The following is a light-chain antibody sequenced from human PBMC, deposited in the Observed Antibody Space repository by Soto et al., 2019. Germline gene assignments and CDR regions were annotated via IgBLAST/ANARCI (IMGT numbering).Light chain of an antibody. J-gene: IGKJ3*01. Sequence: IQMTQSPFSLSPSVGDRVTITCQASQDISNYLNWYQLKPGKAPKLLISDGSNLETGVPSRFSGSGSGTEFTFTISSLQPEDIATYYCQQYDDVPLSFGPGTKVDFK. CDR2: DGS. V-gene: IGKV1-33*01. CDR1: QDISNY. CDR3: QQYDDVPLS.